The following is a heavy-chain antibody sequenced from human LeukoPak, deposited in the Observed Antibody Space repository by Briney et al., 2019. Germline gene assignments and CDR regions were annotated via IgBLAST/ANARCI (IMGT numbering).Heavy chain of an antibody. CDR3: ASPSSGQSFDI. J-gene: IGHJ3*02. CDR1: GFSFSEYY. D-gene: IGHD3-22*01. V-gene: IGHV3-53*01. Sequence: GGSLRLSCAASGFSFSEYYMSWIRQAPGKGLDWVSIIYSGGTTYYSDSVKGRFTISRGKSKNTLYLQMNSLRAEDTAVYYCASPSSGQSFDIWGQGTMVTVSS. CDR2: IYSGGTT.